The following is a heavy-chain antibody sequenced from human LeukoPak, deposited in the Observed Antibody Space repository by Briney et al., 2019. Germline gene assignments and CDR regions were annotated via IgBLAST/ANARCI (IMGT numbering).Heavy chain of an antibody. CDR1: GFTFSSYG. CDR2: IRYDGSNK. V-gene: IGHV3-30*02. J-gene: IGHJ4*02. D-gene: IGHD1-26*01. Sequence: GGSLRLSCAASGFTFSSYGMHWVRQAPGKGLEWVAFIRYDGSNKYYADSVKGRFTISRDNAKNSLYLQMNSLRAEDTAVYYCARDALVVGSYYSRYFDYWGQGTLVTVSS. CDR3: ARDALVVGSYYSRYFDY.